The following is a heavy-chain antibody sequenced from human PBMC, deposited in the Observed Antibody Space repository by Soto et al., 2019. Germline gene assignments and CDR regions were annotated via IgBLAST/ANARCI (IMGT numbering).Heavy chain of an antibody. CDR3: ARWGYYYDRSGYYLSYAFDI. J-gene: IGHJ3*02. Sequence: GASVKVSCKASGYTLTSYDINWVRQATGQGLEWMGWMNPNSGNTGYAQKFQGRVTMTRNTSISTAYMELSSLRSEDTAVYYCARWGYYYDRSGYYLSYAFDIWGQGKMVTASS. CDR2: MNPNSGNT. CDR1: GYTLTSYD. V-gene: IGHV1-8*01. D-gene: IGHD3-22*01.